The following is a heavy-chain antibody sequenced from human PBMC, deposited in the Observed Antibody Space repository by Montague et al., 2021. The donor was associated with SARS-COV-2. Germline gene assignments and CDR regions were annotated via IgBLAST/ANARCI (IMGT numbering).Heavy chain of an antibody. CDR2: FYLTGKT. D-gene: IGHD1/OR15-1a*01. CDR3: ARWGLNNPFDI. V-gene: IGHV4-39*02. J-gene: IGHJ3*02. Sequence: SETLSLTCSVSGDSISRSHYFWAWLPPPPGMGWEGFGCFYLTGKTNLPPPLKVRVTISIDTSKNHFSLRLSPVTAAASAVFYCARWGLNNPFDIWGLGTMITISS. CDR1: GDSISRSHYF.